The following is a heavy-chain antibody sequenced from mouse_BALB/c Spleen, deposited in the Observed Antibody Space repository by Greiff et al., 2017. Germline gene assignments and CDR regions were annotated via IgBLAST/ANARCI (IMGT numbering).Heavy chain of an antibody. Sequence: VHVKQSGPELVKPGASVKMSCKASGYTFTSYVMHWVKQKPGQGLEWIGYINPYNDGTKYNEKFKGKATLTSDKSSSTAYMELSSLTSEDSAVYYCARRCYRYADYYAMDYWGQGTSVTVSS. CDR1: GYTFTSYV. V-gene: IGHV1-14*01. CDR2: INPYNDGT. D-gene: IGHD2-14*01. CDR3: ARRCYRYADYYAMDY. J-gene: IGHJ4*01.